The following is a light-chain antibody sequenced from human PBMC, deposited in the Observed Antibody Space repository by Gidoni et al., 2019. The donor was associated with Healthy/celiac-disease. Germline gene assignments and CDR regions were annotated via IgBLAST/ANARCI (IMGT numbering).Light chain of an antibody. J-gene: IGKJ1*01. V-gene: IGKV1-8*01. CDR2: AAS. CDR1: QGISSY. Sequence: AIRMTQSPSSFSASTGDRVTITCRASQGISSYLAWYQQKHGKAPKLLIYAASTLQSGVPSRFSGSGSWTDFTLTISCLQSEDFATYYCQQYYSYPPTFGQGTKVEIK. CDR3: QQYYSYPPT.